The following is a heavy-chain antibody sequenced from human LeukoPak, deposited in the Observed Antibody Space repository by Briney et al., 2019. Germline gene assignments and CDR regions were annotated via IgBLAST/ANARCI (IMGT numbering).Heavy chain of an antibody. CDR1: GFTFSSYA. CDR2: MSGSGGST. Sequence: PGGSLRLSCAASGFTFSSYAMSWVRQAPGKGLEWVSGMSGSGGSTYYADSVKGRFTISRDNSKNTLYLQMTSLRAEDTAVYYCAKNGPEGPFVRYFDYWGQGTLITVSS. J-gene: IGHJ4*02. CDR3: AKNGPEGPFVRYFDY. D-gene: IGHD2-8*01. V-gene: IGHV3-23*01.